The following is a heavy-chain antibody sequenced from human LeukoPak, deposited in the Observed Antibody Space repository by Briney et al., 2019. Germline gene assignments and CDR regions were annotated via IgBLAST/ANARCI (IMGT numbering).Heavy chain of an antibody. V-gene: IGHV1-69*04. Sequence: ASVKVSCKASGYTFTSYGISWVRQAPGQGLEWMGRIIPILGIANYAQKFQGRVTITADKSTSTAYMELSSLRSEDTAVYYCARASSDYGMDVWGQGTTVTVSS. CDR1: GYTFTSYG. J-gene: IGHJ6*02. D-gene: IGHD6-19*01. CDR3: ARASSDYGMDV. CDR2: IIPILGIA.